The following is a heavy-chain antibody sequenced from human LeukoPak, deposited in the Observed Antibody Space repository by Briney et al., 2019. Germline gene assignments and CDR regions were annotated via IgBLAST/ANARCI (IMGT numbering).Heavy chain of an antibody. Sequence: PGGSLRLSCAASGFTFSSYAMHWVRQAPGKGLEWVAVISYDGSNKYYADSVKGRFTISRDNSKNTLYLQMNSLRAEDTAVYYCARAPYPPGSTTRYGMDVWGQGTTVTVSS. J-gene: IGHJ6*02. CDR2: ISYDGSNK. D-gene: IGHD1-1*01. CDR3: ARAPYPPGSTTRYGMDV. CDR1: GFTFSSYA. V-gene: IGHV3-30-3*01.